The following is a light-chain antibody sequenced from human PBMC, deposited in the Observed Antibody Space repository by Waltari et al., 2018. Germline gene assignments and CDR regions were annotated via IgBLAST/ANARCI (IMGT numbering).Light chain of an antibody. CDR3: QTGGHGTWV. V-gene: IGLV4-69*01. CDR2: VNSDGSN. J-gene: IGLJ3*02. CDR1: SGHSSNV. Sequence: QLVLTQSPSASASLGASVKLTCTLSSGHSSNVIAWLQQQPEKGPRYLMKVNSDGSNSKGDEMPDRFSGSSSGAERYLTISSVQPEDEADYYCQTGGHGTWVFGGGTKLTVL.